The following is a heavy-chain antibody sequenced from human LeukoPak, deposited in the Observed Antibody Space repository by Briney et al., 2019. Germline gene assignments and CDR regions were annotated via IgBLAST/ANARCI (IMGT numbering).Heavy chain of an antibody. CDR2: INYSGTT. Sequence: SETLSLTCTVSGDSTSSGDYYWSWARQHPGKGLEWIGYINYSGTTYYNPSLTSRVTISVDTSKNQFSLKLSSVTAADTAVYYCARTYCRGGTCYSWDYWGQGTLVTVSS. D-gene: IGHD2-15*01. CDR1: GDSTSSGDYY. J-gene: IGHJ4*02. CDR3: ARTYCRGGTCYSWDY. V-gene: IGHV4-31*03.